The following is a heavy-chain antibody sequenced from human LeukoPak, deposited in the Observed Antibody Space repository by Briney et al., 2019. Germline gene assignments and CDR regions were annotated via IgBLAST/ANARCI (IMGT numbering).Heavy chain of an antibody. CDR2: IYDSGST. D-gene: IGHD3-10*01. J-gene: IGHJ6*02. CDR3: ARHYYGSGSSPMDV. CDR1: GGSISSSSYH. Sequence: SETLSLTCTVSGGSISSSSYHWGWIRQPPGKGLEWIGYIYDSGSTNYNPSLKSRVTISLDTSKKQFSLKLTSVTATDTAVFYCARHYYGSGSSPMDVWGQGTTVTVSS. V-gene: IGHV4-61*05.